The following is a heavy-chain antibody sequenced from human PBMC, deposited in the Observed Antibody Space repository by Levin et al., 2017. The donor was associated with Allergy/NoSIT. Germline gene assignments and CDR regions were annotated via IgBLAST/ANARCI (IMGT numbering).Heavy chain of an antibody. CDR3: ARDSESGSYYANFDY. J-gene: IGHJ4*02. CDR1: GYTFTGYY. CDR2: INPNSGDT. Sequence: ASVKVSCKASGYTFTGYYMHWVRQAPGQGLEWMGWINPNSGDTNYAQMFQGRVTMTRDTSISTAYMELSRLRSDDTAVYYCARDSESGSYYANFDYWGQGTLVTVS. V-gene: IGHV1-2*02. D-gene: IGHD1-26*01.